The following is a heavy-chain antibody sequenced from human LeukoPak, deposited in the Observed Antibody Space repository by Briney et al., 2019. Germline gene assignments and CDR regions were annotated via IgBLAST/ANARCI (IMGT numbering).Heavy chain of an antibody. V-gene: IGHV3-21*01. CDR2: IGGTGRDT. CDR3: ARVSVVPRVFYFDY. Sequence: GGSLRLSCAASGFTFRNYLMSWVRQAPGKGLDWVSGIGGTGRDTYYADPVKGRFTISRDNAKNSLYLQMNSLRAEDTAVYYCARVSVVPRVFYFDYWGQGTLVTVSS. CDR1: GFTFRNYL. D-gene: IGHD2-2*01. J-gene: IGHJ4*02.